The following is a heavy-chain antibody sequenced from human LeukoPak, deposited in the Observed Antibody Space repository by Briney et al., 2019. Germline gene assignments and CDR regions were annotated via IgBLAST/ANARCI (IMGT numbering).Heavy chain of an antibody. Sequence: PGGSLRLSCAASGFTFDDYAMHWVRQAPGKGLEWVSGISWNSGSIGYADSVKGRFTISRDNAKNSLYLQMNSLRAEDTALYYCARLRTKWGYFDYWGQGTLVTVSS. D-gene: IGHD7-27*01. V-gene: IGHV3-9*01. CDR1: GFTFDDYA. J-gene: IGHJ4*02. CDR3: ARLRTKWGYFDY. CDR2: ISWNSGSI.